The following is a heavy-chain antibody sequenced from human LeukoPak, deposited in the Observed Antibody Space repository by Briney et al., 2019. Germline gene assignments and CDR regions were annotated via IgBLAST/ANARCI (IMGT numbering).Heavy chain of an antibody. CDR1: GGSISGYF. CDR2: IYTSGST. CDR3: AGSYCSSTSCYGGAVYGMDV. Sequence: PSETLSLTCTVSGGSISGYFWSWIRQPAGKGLEWIGRIYTSGSTNYNPSLKSRVTMSVDTSKNQFSLKLSSVTAADTAVYYCAGSYCSSTSCYGGAVYGMDVWGQGTTVTVSS. J-gene: IGHJ6*02. D-gene: IGHD2-2*01. V-gene: IGHV4-4*07.